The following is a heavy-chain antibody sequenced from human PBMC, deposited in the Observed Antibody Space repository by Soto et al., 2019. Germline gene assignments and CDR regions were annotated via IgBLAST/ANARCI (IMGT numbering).Heavy chain of an antibody. Sequence: SLRLSCAAYGFTFSSYAMNWVRQAPGKGLEWVSAISGGGGTTYYADSVKGRFTISRDNSKNTLYLQMNSLRPEDTALYYCAKGWSDFFDYWGQGTPVTVSS. D-gene: IGHD2-8*01. V-gene: IGHV3-23*01. CDR3: AKGWSDFFDY. CDR1: GFTFSSYA. CDR2: ISGGGGTT. J-gene: IGHJ4*02.